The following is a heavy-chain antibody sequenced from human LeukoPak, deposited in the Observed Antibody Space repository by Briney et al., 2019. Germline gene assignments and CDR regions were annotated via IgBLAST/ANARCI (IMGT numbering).Heavy chain of an antibody. Sequence: SETLSLTCTVSGGSISSSSYYWGWIRQPPGKGLEWIGSIYYSGSTYYNPSLKSRVTISVDTSKNQFSLKLSSVTAADTAVYYCARRYCSGGSCFEGTIFEDAFDIWGQGTMVTVSS. CDR1: GGSISSSSYY. D-gene: IGHD2-15*01. J-gene: IGHJ3*02. CDR3: ARRYCSGGSCFEGTIFEDAFDI. V-gene: IGHV4-39*07. CDR2: IYYSGST.